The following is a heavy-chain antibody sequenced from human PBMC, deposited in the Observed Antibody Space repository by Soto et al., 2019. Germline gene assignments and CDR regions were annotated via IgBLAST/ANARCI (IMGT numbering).Heavy chain of an antibody. D-gene: IGHD6-13*01. CDR2: ISYDGSNK. Sequence: GGSLRLACAASGFTFSSYGMHWVRQAPGKGLEWVAVISYDGSNKYYADSVKGQFTISRDNSKNTLYLQMNSLRAEDTAVYYCAKDEGRGIAAAGTVFDYWGQGTLVTVS. V-gene: IGHV3-30*18. CDR3: AKDEGRGIAAAGTVFDY. J-gene: IGHJ4*02. CDR1: GFTFSSYG.